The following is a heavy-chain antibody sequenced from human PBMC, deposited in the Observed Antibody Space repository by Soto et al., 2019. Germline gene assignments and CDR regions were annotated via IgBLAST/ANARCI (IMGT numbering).Heavy chain of an antibody. Sequence: QVQLVQSGAEVKKPGASVKVSCKASGYTFTSYGISWVRQAPGQGLEWMGWISAYNGNTNYAQKLQGRVTMTTDTSPNKGQMEAENLKSDEAAVYYFAGIERDSSGYYYGGGPYWYFDLWGRGTLVTVSS. CDR2: ISAYNGNT. CDR3: AGIERDSSGYYYGGGPYWYFDL. D-gene: IGHD3-22*01. CDR1: GYTFTSYG. J-gene: IGHJ2*01. V-gene: IGHV1-18*01.